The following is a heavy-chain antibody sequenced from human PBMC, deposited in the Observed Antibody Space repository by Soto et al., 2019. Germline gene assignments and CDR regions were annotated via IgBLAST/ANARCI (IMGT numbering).Heavy chain of an antibody. J-gene: IGHJ5*02. Sequence: SETMSLTCTVSGGSVSGVDYFWSWIRQSPGKGLEWIGYIYYTGITHLNPSLKSRLTMAVDTSKNEFSLKLTSVSAADTAVYFCAREERKGIISWFDPWGQGTPVTVSS. V-gene: IGHV4-30-4*01. CDR2: IYYTGIT. CDR1: GGSVSGVDYF. CDR3: AREERKGIISWFDP. D-gene: IGHD2-21*01.